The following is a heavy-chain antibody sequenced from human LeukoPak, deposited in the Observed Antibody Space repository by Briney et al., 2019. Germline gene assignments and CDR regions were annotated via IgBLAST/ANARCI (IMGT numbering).Heavy chain of an antibody. CDR1: GYTFTGYY. V-gene: IGHV1-2*02. Sequence: ASVKVSCKASGYTFTGYYMHWVRQAPGQGLEWMGWINPNSGGTNYAQKFQGRVTMTRDTSISTAYMELSRLRSDDAAVYYCVREFSGNPGYYGMDVWGQGTTVTVSS. J-gene: IGHJ6*02. CDR3: VREFSGNPGYYGMDV. D-gene: IGHD3-10*01. CDR2: INPNSGGT.